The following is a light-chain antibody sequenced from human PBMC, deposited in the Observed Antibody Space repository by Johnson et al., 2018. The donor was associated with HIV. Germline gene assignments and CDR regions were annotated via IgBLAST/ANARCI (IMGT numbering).Light chain of an antibody. CDR1: SSNIGNNY. V-gene: IGLV1-51*01. CDR3: GTWDSGLGALYV. CDR2: DND. Sequence: QSVLTQPPSLSAAPGQTVTISCSGSSSNIGNNYVSWYQQLPGTAPKLLIYDNDKRPSGIPDRFSGYKSGTSATLGITGLQTGDEADYYCGTWDSGLGALYVFGTGTKVTVL. J-gene: IGLJ1*01.